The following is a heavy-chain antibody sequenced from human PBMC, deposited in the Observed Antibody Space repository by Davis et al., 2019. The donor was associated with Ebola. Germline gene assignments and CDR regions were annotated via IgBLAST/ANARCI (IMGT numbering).Heavy chain of an antibody. CDR2: ISWDSGSI. Sequence: PGGSLRLSCAASGFTFSNYGMHWVRQTPGKGLEWVSGISWDSGSIGYADSVRGRFTISRDNAKNSLSLQMNSLRAEDMAFYYCAKEVNSRAHSGAFDIWGQGTMVTVSS. CDR3: AKEVNSRAHSGAFDI. J-gene: IGHJ3*02. CDR1: GFTFSNYG. D-gene: IGHD3-10*01. V-gene: IGHV3-9*03.